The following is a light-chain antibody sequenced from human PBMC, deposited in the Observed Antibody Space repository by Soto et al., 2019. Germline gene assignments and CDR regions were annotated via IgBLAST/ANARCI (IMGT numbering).Light chain of an antibody. J-gene: IGKJ3*01. CDR2: GAS. V-gene: IGKV3-15*01. CDR1: PSVSSN. CDR3: QQYNNWPRGFT. Sequence: EIVMPQSPAPLSVSPGARATLSCRASPSVSSNLAWYPQKPGQAPRLLIYGASTRATGIPARFSGSGSGTEFALTISSLPSEDFAVYYCQQYNNWPRGFTFGPGTKVDIK.